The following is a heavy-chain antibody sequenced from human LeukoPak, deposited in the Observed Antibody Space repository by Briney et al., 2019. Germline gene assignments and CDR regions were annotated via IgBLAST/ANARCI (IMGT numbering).Heavy chain of an antibody. J-gene: IGHJ3*02. CDR2: IYYSGST. CDR1: GGSISSSHW. D-gene: IGHD1-26*01. Sequence: PSETLSLTCAVSGGSISSSHWWSWVRQPPGKGLEWIGYIYYSGSTYYNPSLKSRVTISVDTSKNQFSLKLSSVTAADTAVYYCARASTLGESRASEGVAWSYYRRSGAFDIWGQGTMVTVSS. V-gene: IGHV4-30-4*01. CDR3: ARASTLGESRASEGVAWSYYRRSGAFDI.